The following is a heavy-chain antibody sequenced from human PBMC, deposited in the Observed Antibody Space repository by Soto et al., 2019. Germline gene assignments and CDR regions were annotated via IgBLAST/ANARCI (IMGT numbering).Heavy chain of an antibody. CDR2: INGDGSSI. D-gene: IGHD2-2*01. CDR1: GFPFSSYW. J-gene: IGHJ4*02. CDR3: TIRGCSTTGCYFN. Sequence: EVRLVESGGDLVQPGGSLRLSCAASGFPFSSYWMHWVRQAPGKGLVWVSRINGDGSSITYADSVKGRFTISRDNAKNTLYLQMNSLRAEDAAVYYCTIRGCSTTGCYFNWGRGTLVTVSS. V-gene: IGHV3-74*03.